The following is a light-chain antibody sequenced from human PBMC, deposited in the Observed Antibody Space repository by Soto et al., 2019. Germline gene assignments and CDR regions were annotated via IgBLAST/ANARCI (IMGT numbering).Light chain of an antibody. V-gene: IGKV3-11*01. J-gene: IGKJ2*01. CDR2: DAS. Sequence: EIVLTQSPATLSLSPGEGATLSCRASQSVSSYVAWYQQKPGQAPGLLIYDASNRATGIPARFSGSGSGTDFTLTISNLEPEDFAVYYCQQRSSWPTFGQGTKLEIK. CDR3: QQRSSWPT. CDR1: QSVSSY.